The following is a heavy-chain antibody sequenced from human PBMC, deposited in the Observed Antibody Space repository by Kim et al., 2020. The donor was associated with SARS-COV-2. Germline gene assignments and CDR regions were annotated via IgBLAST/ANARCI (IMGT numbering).Heavy chain of an antibody. CDR2: IIGTDGTT. J-gene: IGHJ4*02. Sequence: GGSLRLSCAASGFTFSSYAMSWLRQAPGKGLEWVSTIIGTDGTTYYTDSVKGRFTISRDISNSTLFLHMSSLRAEDTAPYYCAKVHWGGGKKMIFDYWGQGTLVTISS. CDR3: AKVHWGGGKKMIFDY. CDR1: GFTFSSYA. D-gene: IGHD3-10*01. V-gene: IGHV3-23*01.